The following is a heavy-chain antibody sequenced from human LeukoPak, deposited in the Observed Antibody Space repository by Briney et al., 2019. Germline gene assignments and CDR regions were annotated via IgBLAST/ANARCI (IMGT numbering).Heavy chain of an antibody. CDR3: ARVPYYYDSSGPYYFDY. V-gene: IGHV3-48*01. J-gene: IGHJ4*02. CDR1: GFTSSSYS. Sequence: GGSLRLSCAASGFTSSSYSMNWVRQAPGKGLEWVSYISSSSSTIYYADSVKGRFTISRDNAKSSLYLQMNSLRAEDTAVYYCARVPYYYDSSGPYYFDYWGQGTLVTVSS. CDR2: ISSSSSTI. D-gene: IGHD3-22*01.